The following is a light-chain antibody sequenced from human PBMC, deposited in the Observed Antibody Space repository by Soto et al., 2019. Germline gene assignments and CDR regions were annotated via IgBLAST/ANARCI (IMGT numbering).Light chain of an antibody. J-gene: IGKJ5*01. V-gene: IGKV1-5*03. CDR1: QSISAW. Sequence: DIQMTQSPSTLSASVGERVTITCRASQSISAWLAWYQQKTGKAPKLLIYKASNVESGVPSRFSGSGSGTEFTLPISSLQPDDFATYYCQQYHSYPLTFGQGTRLEIK. CDR3: QQYHSYPLT. CDR2: KAS.